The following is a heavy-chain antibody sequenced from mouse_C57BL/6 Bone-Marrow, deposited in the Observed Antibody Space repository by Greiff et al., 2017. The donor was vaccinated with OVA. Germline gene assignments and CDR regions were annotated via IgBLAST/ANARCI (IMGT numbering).Heavy chain of an antibody. Sequence: QVQLQQSGAELARPGASVKLSCKASGYTFTSYGISWVKQRPGQGLEGIGEIYPRSGNTYYNEKFKGKATLTADKSSSTAYMELLSLTSEDSAVYFCASLWLRRGAYWGQGTLVTVSA. CDR3: ASLWLRRGAY. D-gene: IGHD2-2*01. CDR2: IYPRSGNT. V-gene: IGHV1-81*01. J-gene: IGHJ3*01. CDR1: GYTFTSYG.